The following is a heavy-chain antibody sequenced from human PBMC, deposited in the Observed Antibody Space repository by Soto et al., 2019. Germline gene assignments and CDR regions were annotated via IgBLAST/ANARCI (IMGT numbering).Heavy chain of an antibody. V-gene: IGHV3-23*01. D-gene: IGHD3-3*01. CDR3: AKARAQYYDFWSGYPVDY. CDR1: GYTFSSYA. Sequence: SCKASGYTFSSYAMSWVRQAPGKGLEWVSAISGSGGSTYYADSVKGRFTISRDNSKNTLYLQMNSLRAEDTAVYYCAKARAQYYDFWSGYPVDYWGQGTLVTVSS. J-gene: IGHJ4*02. CDR2: ISGSGGST.